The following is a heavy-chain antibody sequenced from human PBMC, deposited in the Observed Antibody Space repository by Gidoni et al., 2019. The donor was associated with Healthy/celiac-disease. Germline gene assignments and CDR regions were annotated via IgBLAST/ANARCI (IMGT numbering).Heavy chain of an antibody. J-gene: IGHJ4*02. CDR1: GFTFSSYA. D-gene: IGHD3-22*01. Sequence: EVQLLESGGGLVQPGGSLRLSCAASGFTFSSYAMRWVRQAHGKGLEWVLAISGSGGSTYYADSVKGRFTISRDNSKNTLYLQMNSLRAEDTAVYYCATEDYYYYSSGYPGGYFDYWGQGTLVTVSS. V-gene: IGHV3-23*01. CDR3: ATEDYYYYSSGYPGGYFDY. CDR2: ISGSGGST.